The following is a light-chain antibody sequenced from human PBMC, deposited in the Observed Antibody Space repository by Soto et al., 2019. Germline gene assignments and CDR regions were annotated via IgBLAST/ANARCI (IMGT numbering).Light chain of an antibody. J-gene: IGKJ4*01. CDR3: QQSSHWPLS. CDR1: QTLTHQ. V-gene: IGKV3-11*01. CDR2: GVS. Sequence: EILLSQSPASVSLSPGARVTLSCKASQTLTHQLAWYQHKPGQAPRLLIYGVSNRVTGIPARFSGSGSGTVFTLTISSLEPEYCAVYYCQQSSHWPLSFGGGTKLESK.